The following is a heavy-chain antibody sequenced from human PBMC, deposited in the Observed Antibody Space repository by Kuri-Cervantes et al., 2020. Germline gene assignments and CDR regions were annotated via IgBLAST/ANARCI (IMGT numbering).Heavy chain of an antibody. CDR2: ISWNSGSI. V-gene: IGHV3-9*01. CDR1: GFTFDDYA. D-gene: IGHD5-24*01. Sequence: LTCAASGFTFDDYAMHWVRQAPGKGLEWVSGISWNSGSIGYADSVKGRFTVSRDNAKNSLYLQMNSLRAEDTAVYYCARAWRSRIAFDIWGQGTMVTVSS. J-gene: IGHJ3*02. CDR3: ARAWRSRIAFDI.